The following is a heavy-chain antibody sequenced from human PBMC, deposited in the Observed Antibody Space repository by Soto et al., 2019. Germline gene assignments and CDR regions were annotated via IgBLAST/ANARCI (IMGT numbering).Heavy chain of an antibody. Sequence: GGSLILSCAASGFSFSAYSMNWVRQAPGKGLEWIAYTSTSSTTKYYADYVRGRFSISRDNANDLLYLDMDKLRDEDTGIYYCAGPYSSGNWYFDYWGLGT. V-gene: IGHV3-48*02. J-gene: IGHJ4*02. CDR1: GFSFSAYS. CDR3: AGPYSSGNWYFDY. CDR2: TSTSSTTK. D-gene: IGHD3-10*01.